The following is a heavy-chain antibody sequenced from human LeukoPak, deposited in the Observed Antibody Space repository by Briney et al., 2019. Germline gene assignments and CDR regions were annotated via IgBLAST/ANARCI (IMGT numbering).Heavy chain of an antibody. CDR2: INSDGSST. CDR1: GFTFSAYW. J-gene: IGHJ4*02. D-gene: IGHD3-22*01. V-gene: IGHV3-74*01. Sequence: PGGSLRLSCAASGFTFSAYWVHWVRQAPGKGLVWVSRINSDGSSTSYADSVKGRFTISRDNAKNTLYLQMNSLRAEDTAVYYCTSKTTDYYDSSGVGGYWAQGTLVTVSS. CDR3: TSKTTDYYDSSGVGGY.